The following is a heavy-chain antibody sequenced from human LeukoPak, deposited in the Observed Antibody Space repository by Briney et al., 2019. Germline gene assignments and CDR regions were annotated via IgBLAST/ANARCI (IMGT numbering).Heavy chain of an antibody. V-gene: IGHV3-48*01. Sequence: SGGSLRLSCAASGFTFSSYSMNWVRQAPGKGLEWVSSISSSSSTIYYADSVKGRFTISRDSAKNSLYLQMNSLRAEDTAVYYCARADSYDAFDIWGQGTMVTVSS. CDR3: ARADSYDAFDI. CDR2: ISSSSSTI. J-gene: IGHJ3*02. CDR1: GFTFSSYS.